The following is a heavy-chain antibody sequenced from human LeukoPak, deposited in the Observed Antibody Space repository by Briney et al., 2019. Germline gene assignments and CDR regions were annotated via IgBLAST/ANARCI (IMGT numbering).Heavy chain of an antibody. Sequence: TSETLSLTCTVSGGSISSSNHYWGWIRQPPGKGPEWIGNIYYSGTTYYNPSLKSRVTLSVDTSKNQISLKVTSVTAADTAVYYCARRTGVESLVPIDYWGQGTLVTVSS. CDR2: IYYSGTT. D-gene: IGHD1-1*01. J-gene: IGHJ4*02. CDR3: ARRTGVESLVPIDY. CDR1: GGSISSSNHY. V-gene: IGHV4-39*01.